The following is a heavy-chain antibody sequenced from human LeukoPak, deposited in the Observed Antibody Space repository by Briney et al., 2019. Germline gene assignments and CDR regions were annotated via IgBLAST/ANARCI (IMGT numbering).Heavy chain of an antibody. Sequence: GASVKVSCKASGYTFTSYDINWVRQATGQGLEWMGWMNPNSGNTGYAQKLQGRVTMTTDTSTSTAYMELRSLRSDDTAVYYCARDRAVVVVAATFDYWGQGTLVTVSS. CDR3: ARDRAVVVVAATFDY. CDR1: GYTFTSYD. J-gene: IGHJ4*02. CDR2: MNPNSGNT. V-gene: IGHV1-8*01. D-gene: IGHD2-15*01.